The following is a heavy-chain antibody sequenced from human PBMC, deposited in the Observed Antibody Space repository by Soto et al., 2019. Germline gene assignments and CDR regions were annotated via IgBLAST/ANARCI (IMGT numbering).Heavy chain of an antibody. D-gene: IGHD2-2*01. Sequence: QVQLVESGGGVVQPGKSLTLSCAASGFTFSSFAMHWVRQPPGKGLEWVAVVSFDGNRQYFSDSVKGRFTISRDNSKNTVSLHMNSLRDDDSALYSCARRHREVPALIGDYFDYWGQGTLVTVSS. J-gene: IGHJ4*02. CDR1: GFTFSSFA. CDR3: ARRHREVPALIGDYFDY. CDR2: VSFDGNRQ. V-gene: IGHV3-30*04.